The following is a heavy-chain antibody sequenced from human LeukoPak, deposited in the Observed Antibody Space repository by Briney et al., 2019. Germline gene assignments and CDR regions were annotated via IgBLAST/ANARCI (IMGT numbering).Heavy chain of an antibody. J-gene: IGHJ5*02. CDR3: ARQAYSSNLGWFDP. CDR1: GGSISSSTYY. Sequence: SETLSLTCSVSGGSISSSTYYWGWIRQPPGKGLEWIGNIYNSGSTYYNPSLKSRVTISVNTSKNQFSLKLSSVTAADTAVYYCARQAYSSNLGWFDPWGQGTLVTVSS. CDR2: IYNSGST. V-gene: IGHV4-39*01. D-gene: IGHD6-13*01.